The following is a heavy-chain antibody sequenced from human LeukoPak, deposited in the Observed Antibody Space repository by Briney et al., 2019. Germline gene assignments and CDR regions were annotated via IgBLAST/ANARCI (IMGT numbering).Heavy chain of an antibody. Sequence: ASVKVSCKASGYTLTSYDINWVRQATGQGLEWMGWLNPNSGNTGYAQKFQGRVTMTRNTSISTAYMELSSLRSEDTAVYYCARGRRNGDFWSGYDIDYWGQGILVTVSS. V-gene: IGHV1-8*01. J-gene: IGHJ4*02. D-gene: IGHD3-3*01. CDR3: ARGRRNGDFWSGYDIDY. CDR1: GYTLTSYD. CDR2: LNPNSGNT.